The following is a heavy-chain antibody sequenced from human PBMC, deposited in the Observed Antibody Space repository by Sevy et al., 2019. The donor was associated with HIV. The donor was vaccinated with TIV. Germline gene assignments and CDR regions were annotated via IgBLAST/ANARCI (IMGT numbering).Heavy chain of an antibody. Sequence: SETLSLTCAVYGGSFSGYYWSWIRQPPGKGLEWIGEINHSGSTNYNPSLKSRVTISVDTSKKQFSLKLSSVTAADTAVYYCARGLYCSGGSCYQDYYYYYMDVWGKGTTVTVSS. J-gene: IGHJ6*03. CDR3: ARGLYCSGGSCYQDYYYYYMDV. V-gene: IGHV4-34*01. CDR2: INHSGST. D-gene: IGHD2-15*01. CDR1: GGSFSGYY.